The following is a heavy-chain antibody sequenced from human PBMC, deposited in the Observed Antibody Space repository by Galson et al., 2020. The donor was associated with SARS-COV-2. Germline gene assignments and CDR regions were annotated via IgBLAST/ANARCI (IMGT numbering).Heavy chain of an antibody. CDR1: GYTLTELS. CDR2: FDPEDGET. D-gene: IGHD2-2*01. CDR3: ATVAVVPAAIGVFYWYFDL. V-gene: IGHV1-24*01. Sequence: ASVKVSCKVSGYTLTELSMHWVRQAPGKGLEWMGGFDPEDGETIYAQKFQGRVTMTEDTSTDTAYMELSSLRSEDTAVYYCATVAVVPAAIGVFYWYFDLWGRGTLVTVSS. J-gene: IGHJ2*01.